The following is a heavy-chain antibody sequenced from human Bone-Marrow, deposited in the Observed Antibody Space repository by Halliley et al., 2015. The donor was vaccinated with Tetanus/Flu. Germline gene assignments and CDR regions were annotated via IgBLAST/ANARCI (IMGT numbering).Heavy chain of an antibody. CDR2: IWNDGTPT. D-gene: IGHD2-2*01. Sequence: SLRLSCAASGFTFSDYGMNWVRQAAGKGLEWVAIIWNDGTPTYYADPVKGRFTISRDNSKNTLYLQMNSLRAEDTAVYYCARAPYCSSSSCYVGSYHYGMDVWGQGTTVTVSS. J-gene: IGHJ6*02. CDR3: ARAPYCSSSSCYVGSYHYGMDV. V-gene: IGHV3-33*01. CDR1: GFTFSDYG.